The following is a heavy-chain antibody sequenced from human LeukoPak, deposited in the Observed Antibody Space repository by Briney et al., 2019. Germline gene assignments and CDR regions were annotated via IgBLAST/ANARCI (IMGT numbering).Heavy chain of an antibody. CDR2: IKSDGSSP. CDR3: AKDGHYSNFYFDY. D-gene: IGHD4-11*01. J-gene: IGHJ4*02. CDR1: GFILSSYW. V-gene: IGHV3-74*01. Sequence: PGGSLRLSCAASGFILSSYWMHWVRQAPGKGPVWVSRIKSDGSSPSYADSVKGRFIISRDNAKNTVYLQMNSLRAEDTAVYYCAKDGHYSNFYFDYWGQGTLVTVSS.